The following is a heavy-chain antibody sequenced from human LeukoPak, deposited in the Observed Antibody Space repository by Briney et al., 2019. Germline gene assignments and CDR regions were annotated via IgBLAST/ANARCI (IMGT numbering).Heavy chain of an antibody. D-gene: IGHD5-12*01. Sequence: SETLSLTCTVSGGSISGYYWSWIRQPPGKGLEWIGYIYYSGSTNYNPSLESRVTISVDTSNNQFSLKLSSVTAADTAVYYCARINPYSGYDYLDYWGQGTLVTVPS. CDR3: ARINPYSGYDYLDY. V-gene: IGHV4-59*08. CDR2: IYYSGST. J-gene: IGHJ4*02. CDR1: GGSISGYY.